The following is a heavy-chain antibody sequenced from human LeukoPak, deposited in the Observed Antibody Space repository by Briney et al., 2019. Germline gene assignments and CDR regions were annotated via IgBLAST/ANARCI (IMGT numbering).Heavy chain of an antibody. D-gene: IGHD3-22*01. CDR1: GFTFSGSA. CDR3: AKDLVRLYDSSGYLNY. V-gene: IGHV3-73*01. Sequence: GGSLRLSCAASGFTFSGSAMHWVRQASGKGLEWVGRIRSKANSYATAYAASVKGRFPISRDDSKNTAYLQMNSLKTEDTAVYCCAKDLVRLYDSSGYLNYWGQGTLVTVSS. CDR2: IRSKANSYAT. J-gene: IGHJ4*02.